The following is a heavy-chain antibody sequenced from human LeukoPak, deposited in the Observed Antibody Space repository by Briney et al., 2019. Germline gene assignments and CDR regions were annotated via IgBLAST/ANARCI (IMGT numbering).Heavy chain of an antibody. D-gene: IGHD6-19*01. J-gene: IGHJ4*02. CDR3: SRGSGWLSVY. CDR2: ISGGTT. CDR1: GFTFGDYL. V-gene: IGHV3-49*03. Sequence: GGSLRLSCTASGFTFGDYLMSWFRQAPGKGLEWIGFISGGTTEYATSVKGRFTISRDDSTSIAYLQMNSLTTEDTAVYYCSRGSGWLSVYWGQGTLVTVSS.